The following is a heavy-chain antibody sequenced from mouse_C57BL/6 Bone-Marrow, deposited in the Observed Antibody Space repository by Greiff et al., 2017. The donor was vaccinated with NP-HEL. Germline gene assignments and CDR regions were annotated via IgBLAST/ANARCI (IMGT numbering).Heavy chain of an antibody. CDR2: IYPGSGST. V-gene: IGHV1-55*01. CDR1: GYTFTSYW. J-gene: IGHJ2*01. D-gene: IGHD2-5*01. CDR3: ARRGGYSNYDAYYFDY. Sequence: VQLQQPGAELVKPGASVKMSCKASGYTFTSYWITWVKQRPGQGLEWIGDIYPGSGSTNYNEKFKSKATLTVDTSSSTAYMQLSSLTSEDSAVYYCARRGGYSNYDAYYFDYWGQGTTLTVSS.